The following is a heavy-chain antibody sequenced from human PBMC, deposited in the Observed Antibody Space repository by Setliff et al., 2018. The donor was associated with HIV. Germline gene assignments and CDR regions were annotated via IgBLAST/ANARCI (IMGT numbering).Heavy chain of an antibody. CDR2: IFYSGST. J-gene: IGHJ4*02. CDR3: ARRGIIAGTTDF. CDR1: NGSISSSSYF. Sequence: PSETLSLTCTVSNGSISSSSYFWGWIRQPPGKGLEWIGNIFYSGSTYYNPSLKSRVLISVDTSKNQFSLKLTSVTAADTAVYYCARRGIIAGTTDFWGQGTPVTVSS. D-gene: IGHD1-7*01. V-gene: IGHV4-39*01.